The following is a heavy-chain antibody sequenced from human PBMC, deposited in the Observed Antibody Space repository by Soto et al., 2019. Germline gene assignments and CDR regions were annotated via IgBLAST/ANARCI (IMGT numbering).Heavy chain of an antibody. CDR3: ARDAVAGLSYFDY. Sequence: SETLSLTCTVSGCSISSYYWSWIRQPPGKGLEWIGYIYYSGSTNYNPSLKSRVTISVDTSKNQFSLKLSSVTAADTAVYYCARDAVAGLSYFDYWGQGTLVTVSS. V-gene: IGHV4-59*01. CDR2: IYYSGST. J-gene: IGHJ4*02. CDR1: GCSISSYY. D-gene: IGHD6-19*01.